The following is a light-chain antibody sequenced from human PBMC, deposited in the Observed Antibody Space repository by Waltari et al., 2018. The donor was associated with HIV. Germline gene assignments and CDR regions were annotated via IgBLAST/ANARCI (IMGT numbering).Light chain of an antibody. Sequence: DIQMTQSPSSLSASVGDRVTITCRATQGITNYLAWYQQKPGKAPKLLIYAASTLQSGVPRRFSGSGSGTDFTLTIKSLQPEDVATYYCQNYNSAPQITFGHGTRLEIK. CDR1: QGITNY. CDR2: AAS. V-gene: IGKV1-27*01. J-gene: IGKJ5*01. CDR3: QNYNSAPQIT.